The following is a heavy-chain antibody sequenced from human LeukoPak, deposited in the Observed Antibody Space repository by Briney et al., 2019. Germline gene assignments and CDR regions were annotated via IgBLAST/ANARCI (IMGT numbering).Heavy chain of an antibody. J-gene: IGHJ4*02. CDR2: INPNSGGT. Sequence: ASVTVSCKASGYTFTGYYMHWVRQAPGQGLEWKGWINPNSGGTNYAQKFQGRVTMTRDTSISTAYMELSRLRSDDTAVYYCARGRHSDWNYFPLDYWGQGTLVTVSS. D-gene: IGHD1-7*01. CDR1: GYTFTGYY. CDR3: ARGRHSDWNYFPLDY. V-gene: IGHV1-2*02.